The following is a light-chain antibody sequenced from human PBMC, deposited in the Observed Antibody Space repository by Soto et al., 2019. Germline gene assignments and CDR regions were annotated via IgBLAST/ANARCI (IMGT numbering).Light chain of an antibody. J-gene: IGKJ2*01. CDR1: QDINNY. CDR2: GAS. Sequence: DIQMTQSPSSLSASVGDRVTITCQASQDINNYLNWYQQKPGKAPNLLIYGASNLETGVPSRFSGSASGAYFTFTISSLQPEDIATYYCQQYDELPYTFGQGTKLEIK. V-gene: IGKV1-33*01. CDR3: QQYDELPYT.